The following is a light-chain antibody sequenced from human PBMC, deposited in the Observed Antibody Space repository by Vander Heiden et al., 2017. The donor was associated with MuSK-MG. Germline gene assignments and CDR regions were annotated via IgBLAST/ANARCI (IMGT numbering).Light chain of an antibody. V-gene: IGKV1-39*01. CDR3: QQSYSPPRT. J-gene: IGKJ1*01. CDR1: QYIRSS. Sequence: DIQLTQSPSSLSASVGDRVIITCRASQYIRSSLNWYQQKSGKAPNLLIYAASNVQKGVASRFSGNGSGTDFTLTITSLQPEDFATYYCQQSYSPPRTFGQGTKVEVK. CDR2: AAS.